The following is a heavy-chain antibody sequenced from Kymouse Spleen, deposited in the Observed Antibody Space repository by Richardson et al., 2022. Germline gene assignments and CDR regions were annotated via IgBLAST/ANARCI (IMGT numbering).Heavy chain of an antibody. D-gene: IGHD3-10*01,IGHD6-6*01. V-gene: IGHV4-34*01. Sequence: QVQLQQWGAGLLKPSETLSLTCAVYGGSFSGYYWSWIRQPPGKGLEWIGEINHSGSTNYNPSLKSRVTISVDTSKNQFSLKLSSVTAADTAVYYCARGARDYYYGMDVWGQGTTVTVSS. CDR1: GGSFSGYY. CDR2: INHSGST. CDR3: ARGARDYYYGMDV. J-gene: IGHJ6*02.